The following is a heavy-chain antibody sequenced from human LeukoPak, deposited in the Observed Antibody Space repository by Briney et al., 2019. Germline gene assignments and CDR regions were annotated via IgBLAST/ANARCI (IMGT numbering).Heavy chain of an antibody. Sequence: SETLSLTCTVSGGSISSSSYYWGWIRQPPGKGLEWIGSIYYSGSTYYNPSLNSRVTISVDTSKNQFSLKLSSVTAADTAVYYCARDTLLWFGGPNSFDPWGQGTLVTVSS. D-gene: IGHD3-10*01. CDR2: IYYSGST. CDR1: GGSISSSSYY. CDR3: ARDTLLWFGGPNSFDP. J-gene: IGHJ5*02. V-gene: IGHV4-39*07.